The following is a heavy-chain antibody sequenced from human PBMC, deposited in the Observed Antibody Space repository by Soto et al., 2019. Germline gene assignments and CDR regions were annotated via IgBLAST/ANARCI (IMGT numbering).Heavy chain of an antibody. V-gene: IGHV4-4*07. D-gene: IGHD4-17*01. CDR3: ARDFGDYRVSDF. J-gene: IGHJ4*02. Sequence: SETLSLTCAVSGGSITNYYLSWIRQPAGEGLEWIGRIHSSGSTYYNPSLKRRVTMSVDTSKNQLSLKLSSVTAADTAVYYCARDFGDYRVSDFWGQGTLVTVYS. CDR1: GGSITNYY. CDR2: IHSSGST.